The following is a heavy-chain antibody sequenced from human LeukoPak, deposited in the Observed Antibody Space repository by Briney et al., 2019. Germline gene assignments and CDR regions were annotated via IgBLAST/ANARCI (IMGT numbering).Heavy chain of an antibody. CDR1: GYIFTSYW. CDR3: ARFLGLGDYYDSSGYFGY. D-gene: IGHD3-22*01. J-gene: IGHJ4*02. Sequence: GESLKISCKGSGYIFTSYWIGWVRQMPGKGLEWMGIIYPGDSDTRYSPSFQGQVTISADKSISTAYLQWSSLKASGTAMYYCARFLGLGDYYDSSGYFGYWGQGTLVTVSS. V-gene: IGHV5-51*01. CDR2: IYPGDSDT.